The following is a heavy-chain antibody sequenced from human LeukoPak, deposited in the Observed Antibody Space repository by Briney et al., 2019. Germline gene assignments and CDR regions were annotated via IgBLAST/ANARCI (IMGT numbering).Heavy chain of an antibody. J-gene: IGHJ1*01. Sequence: ASVKVSCKASGGTFSSYAISWVRQAPGQGLEWMGGIIPIFGSANYAQKFQGRVTITAHKSTSTAYMELSSLRSEDTAVYYCASSTTGSSWTYFQHWGQGTLVTVSS. V-gene: IGHV1-69*06. CDR3: ASSTTGSSWTYFQH. CDR2: IIPIFGSA. CDR1: GGTFSSYA. D-gene: IGHD6-13*01.